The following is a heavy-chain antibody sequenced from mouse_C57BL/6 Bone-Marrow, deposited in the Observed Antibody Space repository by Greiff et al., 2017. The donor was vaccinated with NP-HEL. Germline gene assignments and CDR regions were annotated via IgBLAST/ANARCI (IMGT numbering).Heavy chain of an antibody. CDR2: IHPNSGST. D-gene: IGHD2-4*01. J-gene: IGHJ2*01. Sequence: QVQLQQPGAELVKPGASVKLSCKASGYTFTSYWMHWVKQRPGQGLEWIGMIHPNSGSTNYNEKFKSKATLTVDKSSSTAYMQLSSLTSEDSAVYYCARVDYWAYFDYWGQGTTLTVSS. CDR3: ARVDYWAYFDY. CDR1: GYTFTSYW. V-gene: IGHV1-64*01.